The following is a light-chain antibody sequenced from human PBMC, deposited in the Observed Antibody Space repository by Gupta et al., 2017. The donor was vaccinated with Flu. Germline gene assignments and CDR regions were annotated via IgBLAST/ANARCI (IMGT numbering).Light chain of an antibody. CDR3: QQDDSSPLT. V-gene: IGKV3-20*01. J-gene: IGKJ4*01. CDR2: DAS. CDR1: QSVSSSF. Sequence: GTLSLSPGERATLSCRASQSVSSSFLAWYQQKPGQAPRLLIYDASFRAIGIPDRFSGSGSGTDFTLTISRLEPEDFAVYYCQQDDSSPLTFGGGTKVEIK.